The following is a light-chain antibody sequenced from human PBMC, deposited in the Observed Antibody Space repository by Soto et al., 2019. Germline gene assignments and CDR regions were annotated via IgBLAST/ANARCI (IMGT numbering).Light chain of an antibody. J-gene: IGKJ1*01. Sequence: EIVLTQFPATLSLSPWAIATLSCRASQSVSTYVAWYQQKPGQAPRLLIYDASNRATGIPARFSGSGSGTDFTLTINRLEPEDFALYFCQQYVSSPWTLGQGTKVDIK. V-gene: IGKV3-11*01. CDR1: QSVSTY. CDR3: QQYVSSPWT. CDR2: DAS.